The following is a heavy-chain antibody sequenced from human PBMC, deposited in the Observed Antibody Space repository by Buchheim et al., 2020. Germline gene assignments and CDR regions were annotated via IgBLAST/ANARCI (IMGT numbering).Heavy chain of an antibody. CDR1: GGSIRSTSYY. Sequence: QLQLQESGPGLVKPSETLSLTCIVSGGSIRSTSYYWGWIRQPPGKGLEWIGNIFYSGSTFYNPSLKRRVTISGDTSEHQFFLILTSVTAADPGVYYCVCRPVVCRHFDCWGQGTL. V-gene: IGHV4-39*01. J-gene: IGHJ4*01. D-gene: IGHD2-15*01. CDR3: VCRPVVCRHFDC. CDR2: IFYSGST.